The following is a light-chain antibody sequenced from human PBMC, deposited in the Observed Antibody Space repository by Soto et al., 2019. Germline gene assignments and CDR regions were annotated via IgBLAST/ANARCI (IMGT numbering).Light chain of an antibody. CDR1: SSNIGAGYD. J-gene: IGLJ2*01. CDR3: QSYDSSLSGYVG. CDR2: GNS. V-gene: IGLV1-40*01. Sequence: QSVLTQPPSVSGAPGQRVTISCTGSSSNIGAGYDVHWYQQLPGTAPKLLIYGNSNRPSGVPDRFSGSKSGTSASLAITGLQAEDEADYDCQSYDSSLSGYVGFGGGTKLTVL.